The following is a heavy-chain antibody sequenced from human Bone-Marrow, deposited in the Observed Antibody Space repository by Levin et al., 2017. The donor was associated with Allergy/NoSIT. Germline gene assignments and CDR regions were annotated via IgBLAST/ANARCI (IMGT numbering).Heavy chain of an antibody. CDR2: ITGVGESP. D-gene: IGHD6-19*01. J-gene: IGHJ4*02. CDR1: GFTFSSYA. CDR3: AKDGVTGWYVGYFDY. Sequence: QSGGSLRLSCAASGFTFSSYAMSWVRQGIGKGLEWVSGITGVGESPYYADSVKGRFSISRDNSQNTVFLQMNSLRAEDTAIYYCAKDGVTGWYVGYFDYWGQGVMVTVSS. V-gene: IGHV3-23*01.